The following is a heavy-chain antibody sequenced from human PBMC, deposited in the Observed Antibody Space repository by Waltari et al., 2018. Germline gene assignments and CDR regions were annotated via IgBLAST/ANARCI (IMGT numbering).Heavy chain of an antibody. Sequence: EEQLLESGGGLVQPGGSLRLSCEASGFAINDYAMTGVRPAPGKGVEWVATISANEKTYYADSVTGRFTISSDNSKNTVYLQLSGLRADDTALYYCAKNVGAGYGSRAYALDYWGLGTPVTVSS. J-gene: IGHJ4*02. D-gene: IGHD3-16*01. CDR2: ISANEKT. V-gene: IGHV3-23*01. CDR3: AKNVGAGYGSRAYALDY. CDR1: GFAINDYA.